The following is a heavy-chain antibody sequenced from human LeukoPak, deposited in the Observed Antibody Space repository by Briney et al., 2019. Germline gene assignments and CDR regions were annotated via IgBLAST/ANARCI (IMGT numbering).Heavy chain of an antibody. CDR3: AREDTENCSSTSCYYYYYMDV. CDR1: GFTFSSYW. Sequence: GGSLRLSCAVSGFTFSSYWMSWVRQAPGKGLEWVANIKQDGSEKYYVDSVKGRFTISRDNAKNSLYLQMNSLRAEDTAVYYCAREDTENCSSTSCYYYYYMDVWGKGTTVTVSS. V-gene: IGHV3-7*01. D-gene: IGHD2-2*01. CDR2: IKQDGSEK. J-gene: IGHJ6*03.